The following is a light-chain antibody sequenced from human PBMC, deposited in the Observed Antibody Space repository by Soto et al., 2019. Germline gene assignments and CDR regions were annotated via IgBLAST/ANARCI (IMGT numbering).Light chain of an antibody. CDR2: GNN. Sequence: QSVLTQPPSVSGAPGQRVTISCTGSSSNIGAGYDVHWYQQLPGTAPKLLIYGNNNRPSGVPDRFSVSKSGTSASLAITGLQAQDEAEYYSQSYDSSLSGYVFGTGTKLTVL. CDR1: SSNIGAGYD. CDR3: QSYDSSLSGYV. V-gene: IGLV1-40*01. J-gene: IGLJ1*01.